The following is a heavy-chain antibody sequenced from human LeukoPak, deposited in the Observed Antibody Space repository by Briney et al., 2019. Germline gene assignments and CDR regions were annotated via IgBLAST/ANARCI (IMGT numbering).Heavy chain of an antibody. J-gene: IGHJ3*02. V-gene: IGHV3-30*02. D-gene: IGHD3-10*01. Sequence: GGSLRLSCAASGFTFSIYGIHWVPQAPGKGREGVAFIRYDGSNKYYADSVKGRFTISRDNAKNSLYLQMNSLRAEDTAVYYCARGGQKDAFDIWGQGTMVTVSS. CDR2: IRYDGSNK. CDR3: ARGGQKDAFDI. CDR1: GFTFSIYG.